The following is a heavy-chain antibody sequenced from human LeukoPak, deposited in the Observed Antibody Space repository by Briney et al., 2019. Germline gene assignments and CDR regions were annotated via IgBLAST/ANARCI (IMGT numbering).Heavy chain of an antibody. D-gene: IGHD6-19*01. Sequence: PSETLSLTCTVSGGSINSYYWSWIRQPPGKGLEWIGYINYSGSTNYNPSLKSRITISVDTSKNQVSLKLSSVTAADTAVYYCARVSMGEGIAVAEGQFDYWGQGTLVTVSS. J-gene: IGHJ4*02. CDR1: GGSINSYY. CDR3: ARVSMGEGIAVAEGQFDY. CDR2: INYSGST. V-gene: IGHV4-59*01.